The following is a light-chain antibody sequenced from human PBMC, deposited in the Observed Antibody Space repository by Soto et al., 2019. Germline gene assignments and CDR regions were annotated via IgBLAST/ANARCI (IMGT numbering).Light chain of an antibody. CDR1: QSISSW. CDR3: QHYNCYSEA. CDR2: KAS. V-gene: IGKV1-5*03. J-gene: IGKJ1*01. Sequence: DIQMTQSPSTLSASVGYRVTITCRASQSISSWLAWYQQKPGKAPKLLIYKASSLESGVPSRFSGSGSGTEFTLTISSLQPDDFATYYCQHYNCYSEASGQGTNVYIK.